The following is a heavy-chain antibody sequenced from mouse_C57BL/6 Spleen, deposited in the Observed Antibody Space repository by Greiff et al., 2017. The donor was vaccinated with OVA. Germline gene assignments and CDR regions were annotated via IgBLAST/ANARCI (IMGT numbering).Heavy chain of an antibody. CDR1: GYTFTSYW. J-gene: IGHJ1*03. Sequence: QVQLQQPGAELVKPGASVKLSCKASGYTFTSYWMQWVKQRPGQGLEWIGEIDPSDSYTNYNQKFKGKATLTVETSSSTAYMQLSSLPSEDSAVYYCARWWFTTVDAPYFDVWGTGTTVTVSS. CDR2: IDPSDSYT. CDR3: ARWWFTTVDAPYFDV. V-gene: IGHV1-50*01. D-gene: IGHD1-1*01.